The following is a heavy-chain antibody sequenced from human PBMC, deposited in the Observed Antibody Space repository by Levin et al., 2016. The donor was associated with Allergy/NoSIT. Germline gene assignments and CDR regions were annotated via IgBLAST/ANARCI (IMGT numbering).Heavy chain of an antibody. CDR1: GYTFTNYD. Sequence: SVKVSCKASGYTFTNYDIFWLRQAPGQGLEWVGHIVPMLGLVNYVQKFKGRLILTADESTNTAYLELRRLRSDDAGIYYCATTTSNDVATAAGYYFDVWGQGAPVTVSS. D-gene: IGHD1-1*01. J-gene: IGHJ4*02. CDR2: IVPMLGLV. V-gene: IGHV1-69*10. CDR3: ATTTSNDVATAAGYYFDV.